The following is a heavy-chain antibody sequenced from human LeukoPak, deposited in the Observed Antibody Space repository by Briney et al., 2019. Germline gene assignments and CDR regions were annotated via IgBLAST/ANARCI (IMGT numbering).Heavy chain of an antibody. CDR1: GRSISSGGYY. CDR3: ARDAGITMVRGVPWRYYGMDV. J-gene: IGHJ6*04. V-gene: IGHV4-31*03. D-gene: IGHD3-10*01. Sequence: SETLSLTCTVSGRSISSGGYYWRWIRQHPGKGLEWIGYIYYSGSTYYNPSLKSRLTISVDTSKNQFSLKLSSVTAADTAVYYCARDAGITMVRGVPWRYYGMDVWGKGTTVTVSS. CDR2: IYYSGST.